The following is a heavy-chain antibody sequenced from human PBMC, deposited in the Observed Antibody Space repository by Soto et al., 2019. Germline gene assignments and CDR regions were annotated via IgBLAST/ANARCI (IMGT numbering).Heavy chain of an antibody. CDR1: GGSISSYY. V-gene: IGHV4-59*01. CDR3: ARVGVIGAFDI. D-gene: IGHD3-10*01. CDR2: IYYSGST. Sequence: SETLSLTCTVSGGSISSYYWSWIRQPPGKGLEWIGYIYYSGSTNYNPSLKSRVTISVDTSKNQFSLKLSSVTAADTAVYYCARVGVIGAFDIWGQGTMVTVSS. J-gene: IGHJ3*02.